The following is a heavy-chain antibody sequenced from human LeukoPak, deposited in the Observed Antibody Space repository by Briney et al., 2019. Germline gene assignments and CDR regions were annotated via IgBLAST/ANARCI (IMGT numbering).Heavy chain of an antibody. CDR3: ARAHRWKVRGVIRLYNWFDP. V-gene: IGHV3-48*04. J-gene: IGHJ5*02. Sequence: GGSLRLSCAASGFTFSDYSMEWVRQAPGRGLEWISYISSTSTTIYYAGSVKGRFTTSRDNAKNSLYLQMNSLRAEDTAVYYCARAHRWKVRGVIRLYNWFDPWGQGALVTVSS. CDR2: ISSTSTTI. D-gene: IGHD3-10*01. CDR1: GFTFSDYS.